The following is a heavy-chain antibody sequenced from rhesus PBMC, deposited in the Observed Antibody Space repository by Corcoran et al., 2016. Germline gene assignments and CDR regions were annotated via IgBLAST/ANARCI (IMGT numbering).Heavy chain of an antibody. V-gene: IGHV2-1*01. CDR2: IYWNDDK. D-gene: IGHD2-39*02. CDR1: GFSLSTSGMG. J-gene: IGHJ1*01. CDR3: ARLAYCSGGVCYPEYFEF. Sequence: TLTLTCTFSGFSLSTSGMGVGWIRQPSRKTLEWLAHIYWNDDKYYSTSLKSRLTISKDNSKNQVVLTMTNMDPVDTATYYCARLAYCSGGVCYPEYFEFWGQGALVTVSS.